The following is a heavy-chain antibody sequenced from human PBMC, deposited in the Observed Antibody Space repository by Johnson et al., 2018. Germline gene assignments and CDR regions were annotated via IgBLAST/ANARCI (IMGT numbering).Heavy chain of an antibody. CDR2: ISYDGDNK. CDR1: GFTFINYG. V-gene: IGHV3-30*03. CDR3: ARERSVYYYESSGYEY. J-gene: IGHJ4*02. D-gene: IGHD3-22*01. Sequence: QVQLVQSGGGVVQPGRSLRLSCAASGFTFINYGMHWVRQAPGKGLEWVAVISYDGDNKYYADSVKGRFTISRDNDKNLLYLQMNSLRDEDTAVYYCARERSVYYYESSGYEYWGQGTLVTVSS.